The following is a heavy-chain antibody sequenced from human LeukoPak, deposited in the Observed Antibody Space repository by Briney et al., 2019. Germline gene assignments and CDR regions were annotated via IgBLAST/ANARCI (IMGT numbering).Heavy chain of an antibody. Sequence: SETLSLTCTVSGYSISSAYYGGWIRQPPGKGLEWIGGIYHSGSTYFNPSLKSRVTISVDTSKNQFSLKLSSVTAADTAMYYCARRTKSGYFGYWGQGTLVTVSS. CDR1: GYSISSAYY. CDR3: ARRTKSGYFGY. D-gene: IGHD7-27*01. J-gene: IGHJ4*02. CDR2: IYHSGST. V-gene: IGHV4-38-2*02.